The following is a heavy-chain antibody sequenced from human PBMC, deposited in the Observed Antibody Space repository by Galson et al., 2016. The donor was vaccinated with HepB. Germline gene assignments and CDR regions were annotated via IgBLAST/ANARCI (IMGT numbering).Heavy chain of an antibody. Sequence: TLSLTCTVSGGSISSGGYYWSWIRHHPGKGLEWIGYIYYSGSTYDNPSLKSRVTMSVDTSENQFSLKLSSVTAADTAVYYCARVPQDMGPPAIAEGAFDIWGQGTMVTVSS. CDR2: IYYSGST. CDR1: GGSISSGGYY. CDR3: ARVPQDMGPPAIAEGAFDI. D-gene: IGHD2-2*01. J-gene: IGHJ3*02. V-gene: IGHV4-31*03.